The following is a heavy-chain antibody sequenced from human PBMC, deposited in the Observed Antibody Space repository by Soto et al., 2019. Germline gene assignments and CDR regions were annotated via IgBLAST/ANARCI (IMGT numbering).Heavy chain of an antibody. J-gene: IGHJ4*02. CDR1: GGSFTGYY. Sequence: SETLSLTCAVYGGSFTGYYWSWIRQPPGKGLEWIGEINQSGNTNYNPSLKSRVTISVDTPKNQLFLNLTSVTAADTAMYYCARHHVRGRTIAGAAEFWGQGTLVT. CDR2: INQSGNT. V-gene: IGHV4-34*01. CDR3: ARHHVRGRTIAGAAEF. D-gene: IGHD6-13*01.